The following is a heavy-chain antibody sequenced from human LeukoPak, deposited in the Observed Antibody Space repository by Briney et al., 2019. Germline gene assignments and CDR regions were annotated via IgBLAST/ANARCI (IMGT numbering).Heavy chain of an antibody. D-gene: IGHD3-22*01. J-gene: IGHJ4*02. V-gene: IGHV3-33*01. Sequence: GGSLRLSCAASGFTFSSYGMHWVRQAPGKGLEWVAVIWYDGCNKYYADSVKGRFTISRDNSKNTLYLQMNSLRAEDTAVYYCARADDSSGYYRISIDYWGQGTLVTVSS. CDR1: GFTFSSYG. CDR3: ARADDSSGYYRISIDY. CDR2: IWYDGCNK.